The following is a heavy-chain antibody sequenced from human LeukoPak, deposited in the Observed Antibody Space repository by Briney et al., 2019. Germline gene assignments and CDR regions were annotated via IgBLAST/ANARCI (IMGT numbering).Heavy chain of an antibody. J-gene: IGHJ4*02. CDR2: ISYDGSNK. CDR3: AKGRIGGFY. D-gene: IGHD2-15*01. V-gene: IGHV3-30*18. Sequence: GGSLRLSCAASGFTFSSYGMHWVRQAPGKGLEWVAVISYDGSNKYYADSVKGRFTISRDNSKNTLYLQMNSLRVEDTAVYYCAKGRIGGFYWGQGTLVTVSS. CDR1: GFTFSSYG.